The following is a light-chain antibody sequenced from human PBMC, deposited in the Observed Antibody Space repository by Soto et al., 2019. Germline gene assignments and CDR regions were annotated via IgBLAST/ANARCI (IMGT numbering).Light chain of an antibody. CDR1: QSFRGL. V-gene: IGKV3D-15*03. CDR3: YQYNKWPPIT. J-gene: IGKJ5*01. Sequence: EVVLTQSPVTLSLSHGETATLSGRDSQSFRGLLAWYQQKPGQAPRLLLYGASIRATGIPARFSGSGSGTEFTLTISNLQSEDFAVYYCYQYNKWPPITFGQGTRLEIK. CDR2: GAS.